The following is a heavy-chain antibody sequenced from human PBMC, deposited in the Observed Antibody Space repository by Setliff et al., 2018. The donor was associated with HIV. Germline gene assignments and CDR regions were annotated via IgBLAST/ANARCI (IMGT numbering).Heavy chain of an antibody. CDR1: GYTFTAYY. D-gene: IGHD2-8*01. J-gene: IGHJ3*02. V-gene: IGHV1-2*06. CDR2: IIPSNGGT. CDR3: ASKRCCTNGVCLEGFDI. Sequence: ASVKVSCKASGYTFTAYYMHWVRQAPGQGLEWMGRIIPSNGGTNYAQKFQGRVTMTRDTSISTAYMELSRLRSDDTAVYYCASKRCCTNGVCLEGFDIWVQGTMVTVSS.